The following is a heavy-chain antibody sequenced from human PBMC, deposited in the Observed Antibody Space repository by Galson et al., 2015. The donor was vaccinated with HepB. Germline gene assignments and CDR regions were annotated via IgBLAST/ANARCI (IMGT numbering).Heavy chain of an antibody. CDR1: GFTFSSYS. D-gene: IGHD3-3*01. J-gene: IGHJ4*02. CDR3: ARDLPGGIRFLEWLSPLDY. CDR2: ISSSSSTI. Sequence: SLRLSCAASGFTFSSYSMNWVRQAPGKGLEWVSYISSSSSTIYYADSVKGRFTISRDNAKNSLYLQINSLRDEDTAVYYCARDLPGGIRFLEWLSPLDYWGQGTLVTVSS. V-gene: IGHV3-48*02.